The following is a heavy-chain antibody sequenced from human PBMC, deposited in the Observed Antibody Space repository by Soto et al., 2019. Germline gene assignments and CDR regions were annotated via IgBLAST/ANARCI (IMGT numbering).Heavy chain of an antibody. J-gene: IGHJ6*02. CDR2: IIPIFGTA. CDR3: ARGLYGSGSYYTSQGYYGMDV. V-gene: IGHV1-69*13. Sequence: GASVKVSCKASGGTFSSYAISWVRQAPGQGLEWMGGIIPIFGTANYAQKFQGRVTITADESTSTAYMEPSSLRSEDTAVYYCARGLYGSGSYYTSQGYYGMDVWGQGTTVTVSS. CDR1: GGTFSSYA. D-gene: IGHD3-10*01.